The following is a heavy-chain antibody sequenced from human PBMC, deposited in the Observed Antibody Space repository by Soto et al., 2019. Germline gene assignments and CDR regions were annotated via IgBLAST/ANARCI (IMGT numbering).Heavy chain of an antibody. CDR3: ANMSGAAVDH. V-gene: IGHV3-23*01. CDR1: ECTFSSTG. CDR2: ISGSGDKL. J-gene: IGHJ4*02. D-gene: IGHD6-13*01. Sequence: GGSLRLSCAVSECTFSSTGMSWVRQAPGKGLEWVSSISGSGDKLYYVDSVKGRFTISRDNSKNTLYLQMNSLRAEDTAIYFCANMSGAAVDHWGQGTPVTVSS.